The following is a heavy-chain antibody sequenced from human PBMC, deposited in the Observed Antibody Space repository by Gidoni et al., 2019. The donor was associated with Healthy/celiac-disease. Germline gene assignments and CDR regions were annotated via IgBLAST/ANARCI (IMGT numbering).Heavy chain of an antibody. CDR1: GGTFSSYA. D-gene: IGHD3-10*01. CDR2: IIPILGIA. CDR3: AIGHITMVRGAPWGGMDV. V-gene: IGHV1-69*09. Sequence: QVQLVLSGPGAQTPRSLVKLSCKASGGTFSSYAIGWVRQAPGQGLGWMGRIIPILGIANYAQEFQGRVTITADKSTSTAYMELSSLGSEDTAVYYCAIGHITMVRGAPWGGMDVWGQGTTVTVS. J-gene: IGHJ6*02.